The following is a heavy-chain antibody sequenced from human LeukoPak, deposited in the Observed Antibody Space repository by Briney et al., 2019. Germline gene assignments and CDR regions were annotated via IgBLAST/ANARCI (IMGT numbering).Heavy chain of an antibody. CDR2: IYTFGVD. J-gene: IGHJ3*01. D-gene: IGHD6-13*01. CDR3: ARDPAAAGIDAFHL. CDR1: GGSLRSYY. Sequence: SETLSLPCTVSGGSLRSYYVIWIRQPAGGGLEWIGRIYTFGVDNHNPSRHSRVPMSLHKSKHQLPLTLTSVPAADTAVYYCARDPAAAGIDAFHLWGQGTMVTVSS. V-gene: IGHV4-4*07.